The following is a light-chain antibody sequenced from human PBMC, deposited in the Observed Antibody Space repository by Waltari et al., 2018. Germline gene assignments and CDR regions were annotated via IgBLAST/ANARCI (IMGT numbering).Light chain of an antibody. CDR2: YDS. J-gene: IGLJ2*01. CDR1: NIGSKS. CDR3: QVWDSSSDHVV. V-gene: IGLV3-21*04. Sequence: SYVLTQPPSVSVAPGKTARITCGGNNIGSKSVHWYQQKPGQAPGLVIYYDSDRPSGSPERFSGSNSGNTATLTISRVEAGDEADYYCQVWDSSSDHVVFGGGTKLTVL.